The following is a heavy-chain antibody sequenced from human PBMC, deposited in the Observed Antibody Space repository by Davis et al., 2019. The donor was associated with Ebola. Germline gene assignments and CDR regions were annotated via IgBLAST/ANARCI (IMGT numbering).Heavy chain of an antibody. CDR2: ARNRPNSYTT. Sequence: GESLKISCAASGFTFSDHYMDWVRQAPGKGLEWVGRARNRPNSYTTEYAASVKGRFTISRDDSKNSLSLQMNSLKSEDTAVYYCARARGYCSGGTCYFYALDVWGQGTTVTVSS. J-gene: IGHJ6*02. CDR3: ARARGYCSGGTCYFYALDV. V-gene: IGHV3-72*01. CDR1: GFTFSDHY. D-gene: IGHD2-15*01.